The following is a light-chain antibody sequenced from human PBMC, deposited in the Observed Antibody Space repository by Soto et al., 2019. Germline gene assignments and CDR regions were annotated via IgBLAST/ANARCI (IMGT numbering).Light chain of an antibody. CDR1: QSISSY. CDR2: AAS. Sequence: DIQMTQSPSSLSASVGDRVTITCRASQSISSYLNWYQQKPGKDPKLLIYAASSLQSGVPSRFSGSGSGTDFTLTISSLQPEDFATYYCQQSYTITFGQGTRLEI. CDR3: QQSYTIT. V-gene: IGKV1-39*01. J-gene: IGKJ5*01.